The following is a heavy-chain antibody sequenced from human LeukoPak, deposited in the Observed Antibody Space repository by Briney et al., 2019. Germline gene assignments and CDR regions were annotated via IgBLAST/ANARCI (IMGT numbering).Heavy chain of an antibody. CDR3: AKDGSITMVRGVRFYWYFDL. CDR1: GFTFSSYG. Sequence: GGSLRLCCAASGFTFSSYGMHWDRQAPGKGLEWVAVISYDGSNKYYADSVKGRFTISRDNSKNTLYLQMNSLRAEDTAVYYCAKDGSITMVRGVRFYWYFDLWGRGTLVTVSS. J-gene: IGHJ2*01. V-gene: IGHV3-30*18. CDR2: ISYDGSNK. D-gene: IGHD3-10*01.